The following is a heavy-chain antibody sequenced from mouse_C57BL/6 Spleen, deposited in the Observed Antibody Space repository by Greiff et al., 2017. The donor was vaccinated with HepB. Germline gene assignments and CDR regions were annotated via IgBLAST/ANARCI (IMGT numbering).Heavy chain of an antibody. J-gene: IGHJ3*01. CDR3: ARWDYDRAWFAY. CDR2: IYPGSGST. Sequence: QVQLQQPGAELVKPGASVKMSCKASGYTFTSYWITWVKQRPGQGLEWFGDIYPGSGSTNYNEKFKSKATLPVDTSSSTAYMQLSSLTSEDSAVYYCARWDYDRAWFAYWGQGTLVTVSA. CDR1: GYTFTSYW. V-gene: IGHV1-55*01. D-gene: IGHD2-4*01.